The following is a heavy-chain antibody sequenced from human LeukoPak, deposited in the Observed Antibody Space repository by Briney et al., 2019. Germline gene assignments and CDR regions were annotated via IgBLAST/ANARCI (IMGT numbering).Heavy chain of an antibody. CDR2: ISYDGSNK. V-gene: IGHV3-30*18. CDR1: GFTFSSYG. D-gene: IGHD3-9*01. Sequence: GGSLRLSCAASGFTFSSYGMHCVRQAPGKGLEWVAVISYDGSNKYYADSVKGRFTISRDNSKNTLYLQMNSLRAEDTAVYYCAKDSGYYDILTGYYGYYGMDVWGQGTTVTVSS. J-gene: IGHJ6*02. CDR3: AKDSGYYDILTGYYGYYGMDV.